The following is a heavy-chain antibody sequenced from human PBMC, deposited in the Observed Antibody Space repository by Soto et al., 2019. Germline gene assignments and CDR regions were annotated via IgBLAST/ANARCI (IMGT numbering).Heavy chain of an antibody. CDR3: ARHSRQVGATKRNWFDP. V-gene: IGHV4-39*01. Sequence: PSETLSLTCTVSGGSISSSSYYWGWIRQPPGKGLEWIGSIYYSGSTYYNPSLKSRVTISVDTSKNQFSLKLSSVTAADTAVYYCARHSRQVGATKRNWFDPWGQGTLVTVSS. CDR1: GGSISSSSYY. J-gene: IGHJ5*02. D-gene: IGHD1-26*01. CDR2: IYYSGST.